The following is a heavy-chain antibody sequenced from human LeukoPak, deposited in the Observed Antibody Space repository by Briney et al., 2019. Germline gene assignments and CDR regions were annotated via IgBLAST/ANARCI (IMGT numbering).Heavy chain of an antibody. CDR1: GGSISSSSYY. V-gene: IGHV4-39*07. D-gene: IGHD1-26*01. CDR2: IYYSGST. CDR3: ARGAQGGSYYY. J-gene: IGHJ4*02. Sequence: SETLSLTCTVSGGSISSSSYYWGWIRQPPGKGLEWIGSIYYSGSTYYNPSLKSRVTISVDTSKNQFSLKLSSVTAADTAVYCCARGAQGGSYYYWGQGTLVTVSS.